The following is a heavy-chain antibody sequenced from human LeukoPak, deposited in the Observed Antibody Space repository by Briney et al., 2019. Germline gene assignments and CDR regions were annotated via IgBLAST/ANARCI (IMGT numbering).Heavy chain of an antibody. V-gene: IGHV3-30-3*01. D-gene: IGHD5-24*01. CDR1: GFSFSSYA. Sequence: PGGSLRLSCAASGFSFSSYARCWVRQAPGKGLEWVAVISYDGSNKYYADSVKGRFTISRDNSKNTLYLQMNSLRAEDTAVYYCARPPGGMATIRDYWGQGTLVTVSS. CDR2: ISYDGSNK. J-gene: IGHJ4*02. CDR3: ARPPGGMATIRDY.